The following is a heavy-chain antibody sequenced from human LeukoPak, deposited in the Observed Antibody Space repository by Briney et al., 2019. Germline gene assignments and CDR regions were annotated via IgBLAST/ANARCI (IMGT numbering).Heavy chain of an antibody. CDR2: ISGSGGST. CDR3: ARVRSGYYYYYGMDV. D-gene: IGHD6-19*01. V-gene: IGHV3-23*01. CDR1: GFTFSNFD. Sequence: PGGSLSLSCAASGFTFSNFDMSWVPQAPGQGLEWVSAISGSGGSTYYADSVKDRFTISRDNSKNTLYFQMNSLSAEDTAVYYCARVRSGYYYYYGMDVWGQGTTVTVS. J-gene: IGHJ6*02.